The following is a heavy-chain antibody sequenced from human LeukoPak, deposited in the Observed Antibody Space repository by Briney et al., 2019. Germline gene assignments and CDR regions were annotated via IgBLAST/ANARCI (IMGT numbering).Heavy chain of an antibody. J-gene: IGHJ5*02. V-gene: IGHV1-69*05. Sequence: SVKISCKVSGYTFTDYYMHWVQQAPGQGLEWMGGIIPIFGTANYAQKFQGRVTITTDESTSTAYMELSSLRSEDTAVYYCASGQSDWFDPWGQGTLVTVSS. CDR2: IIPIFGTA. CDR3: ASGQSDWFDP. CDR1: GYTFTDYY.